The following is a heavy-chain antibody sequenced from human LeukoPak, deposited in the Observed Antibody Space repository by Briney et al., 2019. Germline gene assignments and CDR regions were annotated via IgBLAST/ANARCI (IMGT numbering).Heavy chain of an antibody. CDR3: ARDLQRYYFGTSGYYFGAFDM. D-gene: IGHD3-22*01. J-gene: IGHJ3*02. V-gene: IGHV3-21*01. CDR2: ISSSSSYI. CDR1: GFTFSSYN. Sequence: GGSLRLSCAASGFTFSSYNINWVRQAPGKGLEWVSCISSSSSYIYYADSVKGRFTISRDNAKNSLYLQMNSLRAEDTAVYYCARDLQRYYFGTSGYYFGAFDMWGQGTMVTVSS.